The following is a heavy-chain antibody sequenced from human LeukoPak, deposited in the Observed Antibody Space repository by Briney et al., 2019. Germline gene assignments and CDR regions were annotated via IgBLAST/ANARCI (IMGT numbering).Heavy chain of an antibody. Sequence: GGSLRLSCAASGFTFSSYAMSWVRQAPGKGLEWVSAISGSGSNTYYADSVKGRFTISRDNSKNTLYLQMNTLRAEDTAVYYCAKEGTSGISRYVGYWGQGTLVTVSS. CDR3: AKEGTSGISRYVGY. D-gene: IGHD1-1*01. J-gene: IGHJ4*02. CDR1: GFTFSSYA. CDR2: ISGSGSNT. V-gene: IGHV3-23*01.